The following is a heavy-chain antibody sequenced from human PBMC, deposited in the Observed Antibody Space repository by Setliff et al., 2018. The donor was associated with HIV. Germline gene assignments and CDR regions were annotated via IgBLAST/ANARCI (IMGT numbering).Heavy chain of an antibody. V-gene: IGHV4-59*01. D-gene: IGHD3-22*01. CDR1: EGYITGYY. Sequence: SETLTLTCTVSEGYITGYYWTWIRQPPGRGLEWIGYIFYSGTTKFNPSLKSRAAISVDSSNNQFSLKMTSVTAADTAVYFCARFNALLGSSTYYDYWGPGLLVTVSS. CDR3: ARFNALLGSSTYYDY. J-gene: IGHJ4*02. CDR2: IFYSGTT.